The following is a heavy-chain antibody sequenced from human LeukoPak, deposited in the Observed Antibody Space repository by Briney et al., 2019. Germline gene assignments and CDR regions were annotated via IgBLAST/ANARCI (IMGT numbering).Heavy chain of an antibody. V-gene: IGHV3-30-3*01. D-gene: IGHD1-1*01. CDR1: GFTFSSYA. Sequence: GSLRLSCAASGFTFSSYAMHWVRQAPGKGLEWVAVISYDGGNKYYADSVKGRFTISRDNSKNTLYLQMNSLRAEDTAVYYCARGSLSWMWPLDDYWGQGTLVTVSS. CDR3: ARGSLSWMWPLDDY. J-gene: IGHJ4*02. CDR2: ISYDGGNK.